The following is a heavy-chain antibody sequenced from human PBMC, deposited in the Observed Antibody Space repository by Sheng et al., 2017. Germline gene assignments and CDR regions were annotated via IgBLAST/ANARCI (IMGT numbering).Heavy chain of an antibody. D-gene: IGHD2-2*01. CDR2: ISGSSSYI. Sequence: EVQLVESGGGLVKPGESLRLSCAASGFTFSNYRMSWVRQAPGKGLEWVSSISGSSSYIYYADSVKGRFTISRDNAKNSLYLQMNSLRAEDTAVYYCAGAAPAMWPAAMDVWGQGTTVTVSS. J-gene: IGHJ6*02. CDR1: GFTFSNYR. CDR3: AGAAPAMWPAAMDV. V-gene: IGHV3-21*01.